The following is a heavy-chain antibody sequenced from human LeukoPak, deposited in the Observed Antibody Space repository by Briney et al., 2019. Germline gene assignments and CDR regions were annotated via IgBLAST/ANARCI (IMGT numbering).Heavy chain of an antibody. CDR3: ASAYSGSYFQFDQ. V-gene: IGHV5-51*03. CDR1: GYSFTSYW. Sequence: KPGESLKISCKGSGYSFTSYWIAWVRQMPGKGLEWMGIIYPGDSDTRYSPSFQGQVTISADKSISTAYLHWSSLKASDTAMYYCASAYSGSYFQFDQWGQGTLVTVSS. D-gene: IGHD1-26*01. CDR2: IYPGDSDT. J-gene: IGHJ4*02.